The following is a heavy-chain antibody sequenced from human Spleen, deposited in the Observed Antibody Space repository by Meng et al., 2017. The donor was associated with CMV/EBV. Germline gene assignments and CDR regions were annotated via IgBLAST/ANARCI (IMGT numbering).Heavy chain of an antibody. CDR3: ARMQGGEGYFDY. J-gene: IGHJ4*01. V-gene: IGHV4-38-2*02. CDR2: ISQRGST. D-gene: IGHD3-16*01. Sequence: LSCTVSSYSISSGYYWGWIRQAPGKGPEWIRTISQRGSTYYNPSLKSRVTLSVDTSKNQFSLKVTSVTAADTAIYYCARMQGGEGYFDYWGRGTLVTVSS. CDR1: SYSISSGYY.